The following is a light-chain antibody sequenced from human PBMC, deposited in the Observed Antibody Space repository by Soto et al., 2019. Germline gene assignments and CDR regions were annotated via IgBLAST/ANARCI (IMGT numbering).Light chain of an antibody. Sequence: EIVMTQSPATLSVSPGVRATLSCRASQSVSSNLAWYQQKPGQAPRHLIYGASTRATGIPARFSGSGSGTEFTLTISSLQSEDFAVYYCQQYNNWPRTFGQGTKVEIK. CDR1: QSVSSN. J-gene: IGKJ1*01. CDR3: QQYNNWPRT. CDR2: GAS. V-gene: IGKV3-15*01.